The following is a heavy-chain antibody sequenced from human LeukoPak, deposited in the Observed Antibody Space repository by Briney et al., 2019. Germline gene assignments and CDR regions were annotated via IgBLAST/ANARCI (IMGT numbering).Heavy chain of an antibody. CDR1: GGSISSSSYY. J-gene: IGHJ1*01. Sequence: PSETLSLTCSISGGSISSSSYYWAWIRQPPGKGLEWIGSINYSGSTYYKSSLKGRVSISVDTSKNQLSLNLRFVTAADTAMYYCAGHREGNIGTVGREFQYWGQGTLVTVSS. CDR3: AGHREGNIGTVGREFQY. D-gene: IGHD6-13*01. CDR2: INYSGST. V-gene: IGHV4-39*01.